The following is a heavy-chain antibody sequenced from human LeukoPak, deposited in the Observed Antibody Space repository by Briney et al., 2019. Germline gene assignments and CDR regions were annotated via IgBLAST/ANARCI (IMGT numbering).Heavy chain of an antibody. CDR1: GFTFSSYI. CDR3: AKDSGWLYNWFDP. Sequence: PGGSLRLSCAASGFTFSSYIMSWVRQAPGKGLEWVSYISSSSSYTNYADSVKGRFTISRDNAKNSLYLQMNSLRAEDTAVYYCAKDSGWLYNWFDPWGQGTLVTVSS. J-gene: IGHJ5*02. V-gene: IGHV3-21*05. CDR2: ISSSSSYT. D-gene: IGHD6-19*01.